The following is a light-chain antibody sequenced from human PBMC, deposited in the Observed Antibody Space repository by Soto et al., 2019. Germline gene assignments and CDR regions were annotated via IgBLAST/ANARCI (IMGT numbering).Light chain of an antibody. CDR2: KSN. J-gene: IGLJ3*02. Sequence: QSVLTQPPSASGTPGQRVTISCSGSSSNIGNTHVFWYQQLPGAAPKLLIYKSNQRPSGVPDRFSGSRSGTSASLAISGLQSEYESYYYCAAWYDSLTGWMFGGGTKLTVL. V-gene: IGLV1-47*01. CDR1: SSNIGNTH. CDR3: AAWYDSLTGWM.